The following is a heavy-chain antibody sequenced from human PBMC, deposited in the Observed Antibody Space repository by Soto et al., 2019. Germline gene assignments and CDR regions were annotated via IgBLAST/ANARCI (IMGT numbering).Heavy chain of an antibody. Sequence: SVKVSCKASGGTFSSYAISWVRQAPGQGLEWMGGIIPIFGTANYAQKFQGRVTITADESTSTAYMELSSLRSEDTAVYYCAKYYYDSSGYYSGYYYGMDVWGQGTTVTSP. CDR2: IIPIFGTA. V-gene: IGHV1-69*13. J-gene: IGHJ6*02. CDR3: AKYYYDSSGYYSGYYYGMDV. CDR1: GGTFSSYA. D-gene: IGHD3-22*01.